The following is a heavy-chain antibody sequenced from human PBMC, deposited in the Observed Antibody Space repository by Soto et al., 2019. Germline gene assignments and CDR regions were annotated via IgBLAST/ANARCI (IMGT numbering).Heavy chain of an antibody. CDR3: SRDADYGGSRGGMDV. CDR1: GGSVNNANYF. V-gene: IGHV4-31*03. D-gene: IGHD4-17*01. J-gene: IGHJ6*02. Sequence: QVRLEESGPGLVKPSETLSLICSVSGGSVNNANYFWNWIRHHPENGLEWIGYIYYSGSTRYNPSCKTRATLSIDTAKNHCSLRLNSVTVADTAVYFCSRDADYGGSRGGMDVWGRGTTVTVSS. CDR2: IYYSGST.